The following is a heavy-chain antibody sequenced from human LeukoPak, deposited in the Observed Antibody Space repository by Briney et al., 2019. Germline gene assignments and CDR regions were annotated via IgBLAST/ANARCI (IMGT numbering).Heavy chain of an antibody. CDR3: ARDGGIIRFGGQDV. D-gene: IGHD3-16*01. J-gene: IGHJ6*02. CDR1: GFTFSGYA. V-gene: IGHV3-7*01. CDR2: MNRDGSEK. Sequence: GGSLRLSCAAYGFTFSGYAMSLVRQAPGKGLEWVANMNRDGSEKNYVDSIKGRFTISRDNAANSLYLQMNSLRVEDTAVYYCARDGGIIRFGGQDVWGQGTTVIVS.